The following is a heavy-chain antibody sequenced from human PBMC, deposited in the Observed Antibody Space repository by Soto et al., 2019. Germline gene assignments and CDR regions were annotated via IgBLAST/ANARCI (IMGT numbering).Heavy chain of an antibody. J-gene: IGHJ6*02. CDR2: IRSKAYGGTT. CDR1: GFTFGDYA. CDR3: TRTGEGPPRITIFGVVIMNYGMDV. D-gene: IGHD3-3*01. V-gene: IGHV3-49*04. Sequence: GGSLRLSCTASGFTFGDYAMSWVRQAPGKGLEWVGFIRSKAYGGTTEYAASVEGRFTISRDDSKSIAYLQMNSLKNEDTAVYYCTRTGEGPPRITIFGVVIMNYGMDVWGQGTTVTVSS.